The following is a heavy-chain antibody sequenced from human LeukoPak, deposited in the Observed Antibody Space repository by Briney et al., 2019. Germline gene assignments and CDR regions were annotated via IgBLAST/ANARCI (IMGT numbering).Heavy chain of an antibody. Sequence: GGSLRLSCAASGFTFSSYAMSWVRQAPGKGLEWVSAISGSGGSTYYADSVKGRFTISRDNSKNTLYLQMNSLRAEDTAVYYCAKDPLSYYGSGPLTYFDYWGQGTLVTVSS. CDR2: ISGSGGST. CDR1: GFTFSSYA. D-gene: IGHD3-10*01. V-gene: IGHV3-23*01. J-gene: IGHJ4*02. CDR3: AKDPLSYYGSGPLTYFDY.